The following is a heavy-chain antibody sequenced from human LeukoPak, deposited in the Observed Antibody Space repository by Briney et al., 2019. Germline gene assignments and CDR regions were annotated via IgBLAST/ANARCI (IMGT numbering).Heavy chain of an antibody. CDR3: ARDSNSSSFDY. CDR2: INPSDGST. D-gene: IGHD6-6*01. Sequence: ASVKVSCKASGYTFTSHYMHWVRQAPGQGLEWMGIINPSDGSTTSARKFQGRVTVTRDTSTSTVYMELSSLRSEDTAVYYCARDSNSSSFDYWGQGTLVTVSS. V-gene: IGHV1-46*01. J-gene: IGHJ4*02. CDR1: GYTFTSHY.